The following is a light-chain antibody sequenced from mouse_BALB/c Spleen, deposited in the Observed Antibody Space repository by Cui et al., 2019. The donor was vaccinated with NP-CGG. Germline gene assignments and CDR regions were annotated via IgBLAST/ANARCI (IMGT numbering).Light chain of an antibody. V-gene: IGKV4-70*01. Sequence: QIVLTQSPAIMSASPGEKVTLTCSARSNISYMHWYQQTPGTYPKRWIYDTSKLAAGVPARFTGSGSGTSYSLTISSMEAEDAATYYCHQRSSYPFTFGAGTKLELK. CDR1: SNISY. CDR3: HQRSSYPFT. CDR2: DTS. J-gene: IGKJ5*01.